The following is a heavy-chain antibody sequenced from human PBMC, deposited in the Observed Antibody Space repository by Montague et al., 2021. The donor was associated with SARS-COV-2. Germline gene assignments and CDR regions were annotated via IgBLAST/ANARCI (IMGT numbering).Heavy chain of an antibody. J-gene: IGHJ6*02. D-gene: IGHD6-13*01. V-gene: IGHV4-39*07. Sequence: SETLSLTCTVSGGSISSSSYYWGWIRQPPGKGLEWIGSIYYSGSTYYNPSPKSRVTISVDTSKNQFSLKLSSVTAADTVVYYCARVGRQQLVRLSGMDVWGQGTTVTVSS. CDR2: IYYSGST. CDR3: ARVGRQQLVRLSGMDV. CDR1: GGSISSSSYY.